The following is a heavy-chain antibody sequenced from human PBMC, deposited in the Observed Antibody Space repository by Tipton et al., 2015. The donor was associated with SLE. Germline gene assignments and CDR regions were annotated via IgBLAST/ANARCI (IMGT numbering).Heavy chain of an antibody. J-gene: IGHJ3*02. CDR3: ARDRGGSYNDAFDI. D-gene: IGHD1-26*01. CDR1: GGSISSYY. Sequence: LRLSCTVSGGSISSYYWSWIRQPAGKGLEWIGRIYTSGSTNYNPSLKSRVTISVDTSKNQFSLKLSPVTAADTAVYYCARDRGGSYNDAFDIWGQGTMVTVSS. V-gene: IGHV4-4*07. CDR2: IYTSGST.